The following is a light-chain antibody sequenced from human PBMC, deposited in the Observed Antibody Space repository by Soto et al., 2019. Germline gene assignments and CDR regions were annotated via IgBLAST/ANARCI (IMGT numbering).Light chain of an antibody. CDR3: CSFAGTFYV. CDR2: DVN. V-gene: IGLV2-11*01. Sequence: QSARTQPRSASGSPGQSVTISCTGTSSDVGAYDFVSWYQQHPGEAPKLIIYDVNKRPSGVPDRFSGSKSGNTASLTISGLQAEDVGDYFCCSFAGTFYVFGTGTKVTVL. CDR1: SSDVGAYDF. J-gene: IGLJ1*01.